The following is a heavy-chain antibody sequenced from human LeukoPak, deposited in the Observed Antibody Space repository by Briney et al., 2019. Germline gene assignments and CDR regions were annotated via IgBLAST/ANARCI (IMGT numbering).Heavy chain of an antibody. J-gene: IGHJ3*01. D-gene: IGHD3-10*01. CDR3: AREDYYGSGNYVAWGGAFDV. CDR2: IKQEGEEK. CDR1: GFPFSSYW. V-gene: IGHV3-7*01. Sequence: PGGSLRLACAASGFPFSSYWMTWVRQAPGKGLEWVANIKQEGEEKYYVDSVKGRFTISRDNAKNSLYLQMNRLRAEDTAVYYCAREDYYGSGNYVAWGGAFDVWGQGTTVTVSS.